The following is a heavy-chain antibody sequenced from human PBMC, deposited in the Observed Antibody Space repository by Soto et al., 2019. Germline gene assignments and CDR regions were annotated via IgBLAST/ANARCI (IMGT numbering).Heavy chain of an antibody. Sequence: PSETLSLTCTVSGGSISSYYWSWIRQPAGKGLEWIGRIYTSGSTNYNPSLKSRVTMSVDTSKNQFSLKLSSVTAADTAVYYCAREVAYYYDSSGYYYYYGMDVWGQGTTVTVSS. CDR2: IYTSGST. D-gene: IGHD3-22*01. CDR1: GGSISSYY. V-gene: IGHV4-4*07. J-gene: IGHJ6*02. CDR3: AREVAYYYDSSGYYYYYGMDV.